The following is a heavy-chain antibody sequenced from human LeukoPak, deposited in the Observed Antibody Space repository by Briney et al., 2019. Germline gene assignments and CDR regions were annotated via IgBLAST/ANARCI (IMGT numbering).Heavy chain of an antibody. V-gene: IGHV3-30*02. J-gene: IGHJ4*02. CDR3: AKDLNYGDLLDY. CDR1: GFTFSKYG. CDR2: IRNDGRNK. Sequence: GGSLRLSCAASGFTFSKYGMDWVRQAPGKGLEWVAFIRNDGRNKYYTDSVKGRFTISRDNSKNTLYLQMNSLRAEDTAVYYCAKDLNYGDLLDYWGQGTLVTVSS. D-gene: IGHD4-17*01.